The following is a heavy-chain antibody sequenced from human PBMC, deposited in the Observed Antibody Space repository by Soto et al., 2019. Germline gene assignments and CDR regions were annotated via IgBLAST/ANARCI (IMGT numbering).Heavy chain of an antibody. D-gene: IGHD5-18*01. V-gene: IGHV4-4*02. CDR3: ARDGTAVAAGYYGMDV. J-gene: IGHJ6*02. CDR2: IYHSGST. Sequence: PSETLSLTCAVSGGSISSSNWCSWVRQPPGKGLEWIGEIYHSGSTNYNPSLKSRVTISVDKSKNQFSLKLSSVTAADTAVYYCARDGTAVAAGYYGMDVWGQGTTVTVSS. CDR1: GGSISSSNW.